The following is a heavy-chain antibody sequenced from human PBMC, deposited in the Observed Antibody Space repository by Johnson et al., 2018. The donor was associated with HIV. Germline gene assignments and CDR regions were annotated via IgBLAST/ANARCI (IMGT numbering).Heavy chain of an antibody. CDR3: TSVSSGCYGGAFDI. J-gene: IGHJ3*02. Sequence: QVQLVESGGGVVQPGRSLRLSCAASGFTFSSYAMHWVRQDQGKGLEWVAVISYDGSNKYYADSVKGRFTISRDNSKNTLYLQMNSLKIEDPAEYYCTSVSSGCYGGAFDIWGQGTMVTVSS. CDR1: GFTFSSYA. D-gene: IGHD6-19*01. V-gene: IGHV3-30-3*01. CDR2: ISYDGSNK.